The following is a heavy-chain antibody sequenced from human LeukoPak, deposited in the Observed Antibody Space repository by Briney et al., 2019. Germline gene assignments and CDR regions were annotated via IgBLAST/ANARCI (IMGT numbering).Heavy chain of an antibody. V-gene: IGHV3-30*18. Sequence: GGSLRLSCAASGFTFSSYGMHWVRQAPGKGLEWVAVISYDGSNKYYADSVKGRFTISRDNSKNTLYLQMNSLRAEDTAVYYCAKDKGGYSYGMALDYWGQGTLVTVSS. CDR1: GFTFSSYG. D-gene: IGHD5-18*01. CDR3: AKDKGGYSYGMALDY. J-gene: IGHJ4*02. CDR2: ISYDGSNK.